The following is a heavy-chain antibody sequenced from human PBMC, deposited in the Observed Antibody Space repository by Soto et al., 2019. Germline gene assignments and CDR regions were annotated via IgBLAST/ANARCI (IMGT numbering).Heavy chain of an antibody. J-gene: IGHJ6*02. D-gene: IGHD6-13*01. V-gene: IGHV1-69*01. CDR1: GGTFSSYA. CDR3: ARDTAAAEPYYYYGMAV. CDR2: IIPIFGTA. Sequence: QVQLVQSGAEVKKPGSSVKVSCKASGGTFSSYAISWVRQAPGQGLEWMGGIIPIFGTANYAQKFQGRVTITADESTSTAYMELSSLRSEDTAVYYCARDTAAAEPYYYYGMAVWGQGTTVTVSS.